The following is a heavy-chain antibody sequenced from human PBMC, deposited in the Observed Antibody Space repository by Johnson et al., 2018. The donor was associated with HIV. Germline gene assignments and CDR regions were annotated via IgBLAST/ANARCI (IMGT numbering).Heavy chain of an antibody. V-gene: IGHV3-30-3*01. CDR3: ARPVHDYYDSSGYYSAAFDI. J-gene: IGHJ3*02. Sequence: MQLVESGGGVVQPGRSLRLSCAASGFTFSSYAMHWVRQAPGKGLEWVAIISYDGSNKYYADSVKGRFTISRDNSKNTLYLQMNSLRAEDTAVYYCARPVHDYYDSSGYYSAAFDIWGQGTMVTVSS. CDR2: ISYDGSNK. D-gene: IGHD3-22*01. CDR1: GFTFSSYA.